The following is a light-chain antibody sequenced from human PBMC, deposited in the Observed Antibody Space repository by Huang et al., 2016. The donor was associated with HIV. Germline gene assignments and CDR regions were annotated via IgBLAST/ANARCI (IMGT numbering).Light chain of an antibody. CDR3: QQYNDWPLT. V-gene: IGKV3-15*01. Sequence: EIVMTQSPATLSVSPGERVTLSCRASQSLSSQLAWYQQKRGQAHRLLIYCVSTRATGIPARFSGSGSGTDFTLTINSLQSEDFATYYCQQYNDWPLTFGQGTEVEIK. CDR1: QSLSSQ. CDR2: CVS. J-gene: IGKJ1*01.